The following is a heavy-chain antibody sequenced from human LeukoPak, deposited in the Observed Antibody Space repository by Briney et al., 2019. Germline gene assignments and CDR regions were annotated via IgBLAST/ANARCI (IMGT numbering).Heavy chain of an antibody. CDR1: GGTFIRYA. Sequence: SVRVCCKASGGTFIRYAISWVRQAPGRGLEWMGGIIPIFGRANYGQKFQGRFRITAHKSTSTAYMQLSSLRSEHAAVYDCGRHITMVRGVIGSYYYYGRYGCGKGRAVAVSS. V-gene: IGHV1-69*06. CDR3: GRHITMVRGVIGSYYYYGRYG. J-gene: IGHJ6*01. D-gene: IGHD3-10*01. CDR2: IIPIFGRA.